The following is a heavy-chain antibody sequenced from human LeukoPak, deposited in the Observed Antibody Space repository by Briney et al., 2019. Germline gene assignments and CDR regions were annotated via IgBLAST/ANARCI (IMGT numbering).Heavy chain of an antibody. J-gene: IGHJ4*02. D-gene: IGHD3-9*01. V-gene: IGHV4-4*02. CDR1: GGSISSSNW. CDR2: IYHDGST. Sequence: SETLSLTCAVSGGSISSSNWWSWVRQPPGKGLEWIGEIYHDGSTNYNPSLKSRVTISVDTSKNQFSLKLSSVTAADTAVYYCARRTVRFDWLLHDDYWGQGTLVTVSS. CDR3: ARRTVRFDWLLHDDY.